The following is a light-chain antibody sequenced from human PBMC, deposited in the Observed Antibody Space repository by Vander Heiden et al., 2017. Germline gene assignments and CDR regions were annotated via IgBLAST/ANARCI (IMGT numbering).Light chain of an antibody. V-gene: IGLV2-14*03. Sequence: QSALTQPASVSGSPGQSITISCTGTSSDVGGYNYVPWYQQYPGKAPKLLIYDVSNRPSGVSNRFSGSKSGNTASLTISGLQSEDEADYYCSSYSSSNSYVFATGTKVTVL. CDR1: SSDVGGYNY. CDR2: DVS. J-gene: IGLJ1*01. CDR3: SSYSSSNSYV.